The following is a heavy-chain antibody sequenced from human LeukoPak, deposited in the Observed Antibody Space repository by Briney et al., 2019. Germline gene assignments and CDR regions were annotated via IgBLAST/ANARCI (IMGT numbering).Heavy chain of an antibody. Sequence: PSETLSLTCTVSGGSISSYYWSWIRQPAGKGLEWIGRIYTSGSTNYNPSLKSRVTISVDTSKNQFSLKLSSVTAADTAVYYCARSKGGVWFGDTTKNYYMDVWGKGTTVTVSS. CDR2: IYTSGST. V-gene: IGHV4-4*07. D-gene: IGHD3-10*01. CDR3: ARSKGGVWFGDTTKNYYMDV. CDR1: GGSISSYY. J-gene: IGHJ6*03.